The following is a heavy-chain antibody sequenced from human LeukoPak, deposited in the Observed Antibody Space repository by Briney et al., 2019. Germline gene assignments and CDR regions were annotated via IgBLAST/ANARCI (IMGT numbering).Heavy chain of an antibody. CDR1: GGSFSGYY. J-gene: IGHJ6*03. V-gene: IGHV4-34*01. CDR3: ARHGIYCSGGSCTTVDYYYMDV. CDR2: INHSGST. D-gene: IGHD2-15*01. Sequence: SETLSLTCAVYGGSFSGYYWSWIRQPPGKGLEWIGEINHSGSTNYNPSLKSRVTISVETSNNQFSLKLSSVTAADTAVYYCARHGIYCSGGSCTTVDYYYMDVWGKGTTVTISS.